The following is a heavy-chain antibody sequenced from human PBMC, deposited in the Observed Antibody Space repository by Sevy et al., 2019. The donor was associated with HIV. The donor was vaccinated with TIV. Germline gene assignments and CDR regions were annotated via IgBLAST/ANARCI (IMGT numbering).Heavy chain of an antibody. CDR1: GFTFSNFG. J-gene: IGHJ5*02. Sequence: GGSLRLSCAASGFTFSNFGIHWVRQAPGKGLEWVSLISYDGRNKFYADSVKGRFTISSDNSKNTLFMQMNSLRAEDTAAYYCDINAYDDYEPWGQGTLVTVSS. D-gene: IGHD4-17*01. V-gene: IGHV3-30*03. CDR2: ISYDGRNK. CDR3: DINAYDDYEP.